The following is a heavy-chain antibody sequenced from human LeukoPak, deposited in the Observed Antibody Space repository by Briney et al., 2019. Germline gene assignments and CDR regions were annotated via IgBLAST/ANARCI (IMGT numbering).Heavy chain of an antibody. CDR2: ISGSVGST. Sequence: GGSLRLSCAASGFTFSSYAMSWVRQAPGKGLEWVSRISGSVGSTYYADSVKGRFTISRDNSKDTLYLQMNSLRAEDTAVYYCALEDYYDSSGQIHWGQGTLVTVSS. J-gene: IGHJ4*02. CDR3: ALEDYYDSSGQIH. CDR1: GFTFSSYA. V-gene: IGHV3-23*01. D-gene: IGHD3-22*01.